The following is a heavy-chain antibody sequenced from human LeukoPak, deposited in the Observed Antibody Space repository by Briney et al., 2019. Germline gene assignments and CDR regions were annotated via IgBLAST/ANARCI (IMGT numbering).Heavy chain of an antibody. V-gene: IGHV3-74*01. CDR2: INGDGSGT. Sequence: RGSLRLSRAASGFTFSNYWMHWVRQAPGKRLGWVSRINGDGSGTGYADSVKGRFTISRDNAKNTLHLQMNSLRAEDTAVYYCAVGANPGAFDYWGQGTLVTVSS. D-gene: IGHD1-26*01. CDR1: GFTFSNYW. J-gene: IGHJ4*02. CDR3: AVGANPGAFDY.